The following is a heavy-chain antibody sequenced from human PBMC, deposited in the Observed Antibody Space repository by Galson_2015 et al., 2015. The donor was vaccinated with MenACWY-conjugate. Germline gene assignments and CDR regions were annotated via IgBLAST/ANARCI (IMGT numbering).Heavy chain of an antibody. Sequence: SLRLSCAASGVAVSSNYMSWVRQAPGKGLEWVSIIYSGGNTYYADSVKGRFTISRDNSKNTLYLQMNSLRAEDTAVYYCARGRGLSSWYRFGMDAWGQGTTVTASS. CDR2: IYSGGNT. J-gene: IGHJ6*02. V-gene: IGHV3-53*01. CDR3: ARGRGLSSWYRFGMDA. D-gene: IGHD6-13*01. CDR1: GVAVSSNY.